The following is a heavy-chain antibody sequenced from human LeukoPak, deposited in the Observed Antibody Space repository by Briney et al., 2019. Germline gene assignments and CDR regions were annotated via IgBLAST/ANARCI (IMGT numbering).Heavy chain of an antibody. CDR2: ISGSGGNT. CDR1: GFSFSTYT. CDR3: TKGGVVSAFGY. J-gene: IGHJ4*02. V-gene: IGHV3-23*01. D-gene: IGHD2-21*01. Sequence: GGSLRLSCAASGFSFSTYTMTWVRQAPGKGLEWVATISGSGGNTYYTHSVQGRFTISRDNSMHTLFLQMSSLRVEDTALYFCTKGGVVSAFGYWGQGVLVTVSS.